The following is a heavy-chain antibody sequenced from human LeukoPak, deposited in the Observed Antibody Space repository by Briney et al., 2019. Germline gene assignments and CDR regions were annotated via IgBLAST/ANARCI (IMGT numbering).Heavy chain of an antibody. Sequence: GGSLRLSCAASGFTFSTSAMSWVRQAPGKGLEWVSAISDSGGRTYYADSVKGRFTISRDNSKNTLYLQMNSLGAEDTAVYFCAKDRKIHLDWGQGTLVTVSS. CDR1: GFTFSTSA. V-gene: IGHV3-23*01. CDR2: ISDSGGRT. J-gene: IGHJ4*02. CDR3: AKDRKIHLD. D-gene: IGHD5-18*01.